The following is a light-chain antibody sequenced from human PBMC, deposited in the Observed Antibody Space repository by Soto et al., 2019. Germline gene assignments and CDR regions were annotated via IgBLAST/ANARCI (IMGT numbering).Light chain of an antibody. J-gene: IGLJ2*01. CDR3: SSYTSSTDVL. CDR1: SSDVGGYNY. CDR2: DVS. V-gene: IGLV2-14*01. Sequence: QSALTQPASVSGSPGQSSTISCTGTSSDVGGYNYVSWYQQHPGKAPKLMIYDVSNRPSGVSNRFSGSKSGNTAFLTISGLPAEDEDDYYCSSYTSSTDVLFGGGTKLTVL.